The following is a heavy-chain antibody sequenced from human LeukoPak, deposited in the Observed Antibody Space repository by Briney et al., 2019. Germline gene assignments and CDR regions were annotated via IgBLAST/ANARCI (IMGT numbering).Heavy chain of an antibody. CDR1: GASISGYY. CDR2: VYYGGST. Sequence: SETLSLTCTVSGASISGYYWSWIRQPPGKGLEWIGFVYYGGSTNYSPSLKSRATISIDTSKNQFSLRLSSVTAADTAVYYCARHGGVSGTYFPPHHYGMDVWGQGTTVTVSS. CDR3: ARHGGVSGTYFPPHHYGMDV. J-gene: IGHJ6*02. V-gene: IGHV4-59*08. D-gene: IGHD3-16*01.